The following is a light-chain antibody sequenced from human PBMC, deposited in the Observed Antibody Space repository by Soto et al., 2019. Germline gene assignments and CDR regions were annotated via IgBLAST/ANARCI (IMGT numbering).Light chain of an antibody. CDR2: GAS. CDR3: QQYNNWPPNT. Sequence: EIVMTQSPATLSVSPGERATLSCRASQSVSSILAWYQQKPSQAPRLLIYGASTRATGIPARFSGSGSGTEFTLTISSLQSEDFAVYYCQQYNNWPPNTFGQGTKLEIK. V-gene: IGKV3-15*01. J-gene: IGKJ2*01. CDR1: QSVSSI.